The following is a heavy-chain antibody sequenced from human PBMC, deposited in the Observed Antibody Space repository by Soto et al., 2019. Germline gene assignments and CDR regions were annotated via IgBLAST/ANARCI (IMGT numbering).Heavy chain of an antibody. V-gene: IGHV3-23*01. Sequence: GGSLRLSCAASGFTFSSYAMSWVRRAPGKGLEWVSAISGSGGSTYYADSVKGRFTISRDNSKNTLYLQMNSLRAEDTAVYYCAKENCSGGSCPDAFDIWGQGTMVTVSS. CDR1: GFTFSSYA. D-gene: IGHD2-15*01. J-gene: IGHJ3*02. CDR3: AKENCSGGSCPDAFDI. CDR2: ISGSGGST.